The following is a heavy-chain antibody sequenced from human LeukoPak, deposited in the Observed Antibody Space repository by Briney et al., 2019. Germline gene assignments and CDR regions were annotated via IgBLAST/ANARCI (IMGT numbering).Heavy chain of an antibody. V-gene: IGHV4-30-2*01. Sequence: SQTLSLTCTVSGGSISSGGYYWSWIRQPPGKGLEWIGYIYHSGSTYYNPSLKSRVTISVDTSKNQFSLKLSSVTAADTAVYYCARSHGSGSYYNIWGQGTLVTVSS. D-gene: IGHD3-10*01. CDR2: IYHSGST. J-gene: IGHJ4*02. CDR1: GGSISSGGYY. CDR3: ARSHGSGSYYNI.